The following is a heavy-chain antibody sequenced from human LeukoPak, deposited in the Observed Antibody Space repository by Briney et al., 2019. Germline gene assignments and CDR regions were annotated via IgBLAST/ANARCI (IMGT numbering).Heavy chain of an antibody. CDR2: ISYDGSNK. V-gene: IGHV3-30*03. D-gene: IGHD4-17*01. CDR3: ATTRYGDYRRFDY. Sequence: GGSLRLSCAASGFTSSSYGMHWVRQAPGKGLEWVAVISYDGSNKYYADSVKGRFTISRDNSKNTLYLQMNSLRAEDTAVYYCATTRYGDYRRFDYWGQGTLVTVSS. J-gene: IGHJ4*02. CDR1: GFTSSSYG.